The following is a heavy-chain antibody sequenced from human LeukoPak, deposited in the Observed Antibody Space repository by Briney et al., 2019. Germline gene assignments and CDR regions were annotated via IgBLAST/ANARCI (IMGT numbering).Heavy chain of an antibody. CDR3: AKGPSGIVVVPGDY. Sequence: GGSLRLSWASAEFTFTDYAMTWARQAPGKGLEWVSGISGSGDSTYHADSVRGRFAISRDNSKNTLYLQMNSLRAEDTAVYYCAKGPSGIVVVPGDYWGQGTLVTVSS. V-gene: IGHV3-23*01. J-gene: IGHJ4*02. CDR1: EFTFTDYA. D-gene: IGHD2-2*01. CDR2: ISGSGDST.